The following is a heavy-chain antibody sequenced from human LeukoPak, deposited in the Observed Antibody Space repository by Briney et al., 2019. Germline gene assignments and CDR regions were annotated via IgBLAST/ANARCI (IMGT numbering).Heavy chain of an antibody. CDR2: ISYDGTEK. Sequence: GGSLRLSCAASRFTFRSYAMHWARQAPGKGLEWVAVISYDGTEKYYADSVKGRFTISRDNSKNTLYLQMDSLRAEDTALYYCARETGGSVGSTDFDYWGQGTLVTVSS. CDR1: RFTFRSYA. D-gene: IGHD4-17*01. V-gene: IGHV3-30*04. CDR3: ARETGGSVGSTDFDY. J-gene: IGHJ4*02.